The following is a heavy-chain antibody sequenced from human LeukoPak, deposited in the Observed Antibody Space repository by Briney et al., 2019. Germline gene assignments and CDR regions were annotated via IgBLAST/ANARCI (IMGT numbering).Heavy chain of an antibody. D-gene: IGHD1/OR15-1a*01. CDR3: ARWNNDWEFDF. J-gene: IGHJ4*02. V-gene: IGHV3-7*05. Sequence: GGSLRLSCAASGFTFSDSWMTWVRQAPGKGLEWVAHIKEDGTDQYYVDSVKGRFTISRDNAKNSLSLQMNSLRAEATAVYYCARWNNDWEFDFWGQGTLVSVSS. CDR2: IKEDGTDQ. CDR1: GFTFSDSW.